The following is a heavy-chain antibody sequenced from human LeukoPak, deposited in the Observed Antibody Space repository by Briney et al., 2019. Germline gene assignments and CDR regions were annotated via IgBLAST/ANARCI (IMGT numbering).Heavy chain of an antibody. J-gene: IGHJ4*02. CDR1: GFTFSSYA. V-gene: IGHV3-64*01. Sequence: GGSLRLSCAASGFTFSSYAMHWVRQAPGKGLEYFAAISSNGGSTYYANSVKGRFTISRDNSKNTLYLQMGSLRAEDMAVSYCARVSGSYYIDYWGQGTLVTVSS. D-gene: IGHD1-26*01. CDR2: ISSNGGST. CDR3: ARVSGSYYIDY.